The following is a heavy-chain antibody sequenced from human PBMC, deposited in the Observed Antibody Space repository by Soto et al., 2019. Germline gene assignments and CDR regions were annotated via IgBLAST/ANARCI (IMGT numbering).Heavy chain of an antibody. D-gene: IGHD2-15*01. CDR2: INHSGST. CDR3: ASRRVVAEMAPPASCLDP. CDR1: GGSFSGYY. J-gene: IGHJ5*02. Sequence: SETLSLTCAVYGGSFSGYYWTWIRQPPGTGLEWIGEINHSGSTNYNPSLKSRVTISVDTSKNQFSLKLTSVTAADTAVYFCASRRVVAEMAPPASCLDPWGQGTLVTVSS. V-gene: IGHV4-34*01.